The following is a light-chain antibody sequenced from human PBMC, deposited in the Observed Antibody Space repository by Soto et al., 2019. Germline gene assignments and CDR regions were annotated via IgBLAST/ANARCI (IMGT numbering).Light chain of an antibody. V-gene: IGKV3-11*01. Sequence: EIVLTQSPATLPLSPGEGATLSWRASQGVRRSLACYQQNPGQAPSLLIFDASNRATGIPARFSGSGSGTDFTLTISSLEPEDFAVYYCQQRSNWRGTFGPGTKVDIK. CDR2: DAS. CDR3: QQRSNWRGT. CDR1: QGVRRS. J-gene: IGKJ3*01.